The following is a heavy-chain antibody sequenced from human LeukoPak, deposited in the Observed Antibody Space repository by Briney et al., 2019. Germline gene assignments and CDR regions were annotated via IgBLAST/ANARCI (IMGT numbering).Heavy chain of an antibody. J-gene: IGHJ4*02. CDR1: GFTFSDYS. CDR2: ISKSGETETT. V-gene: IGHV3-48*04. Sequence: GGSLRLSCAASGFTFSDYSMNWVRQAPGKGLEWVSYISKSGETETTFYADSVKGRFAISRDNAKNSLSLQMNSLRAEDTPVYYCARVGYSYGTLDYWGQGTLVTVSS. CDR3: ARVGYSYGTLDY. D-gene: IGHD5-18*01.